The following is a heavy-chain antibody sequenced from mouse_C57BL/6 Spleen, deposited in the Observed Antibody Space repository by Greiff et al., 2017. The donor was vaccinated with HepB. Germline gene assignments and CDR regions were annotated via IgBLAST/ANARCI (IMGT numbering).Heavy chain of an antibody. D-gene: IGHD2-1*01. J-gene: IGHJ4*01. Sequence: EVQLVESGGGLVQPKGSLKLSCAASGFSFNTYAMNWVRQAPGKGLEWVARIRSKSNNYATYYADSVKDRFTISRDDSESMLYLQMNNLKTEDTAMYYCVRHENYGNSYAMDYWGQGTSVTVYS. CDR1: GFSFNTYA. V-gene: IGHV10-1*01. CDR2: IRSKSNNYAT. CDR3: VRHENYGNSYAMDY.